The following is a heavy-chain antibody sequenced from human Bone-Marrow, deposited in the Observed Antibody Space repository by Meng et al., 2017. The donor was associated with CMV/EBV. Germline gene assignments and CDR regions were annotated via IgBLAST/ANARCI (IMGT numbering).Heavy chain of an antibody. CDR3: ARFALLGDSSGYLFDY. CDR2: IYYSGST. Sequence: SETLSLTCTVSGGSISSSSYYWGWIRQPPGKGLEWIGSIYYSGSTYYNPSLKSRVTISVDTSKNQFSLKLSSVTAADTAVYYCARFALLGDSSGYLFDYWGQGTLVTGSS. V-gene: IGHV4-39*01. D-gene: IGHD3-22*01. CDR1: GGSISSSSYY. J-gene: IGHJ4*02.